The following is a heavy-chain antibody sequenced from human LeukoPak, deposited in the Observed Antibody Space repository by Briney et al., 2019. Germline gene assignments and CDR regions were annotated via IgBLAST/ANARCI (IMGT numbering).Heavy chain of an antibody. J-gene: IGHJ4*02. V-gene: IGHV3-11*04. CDR3: ARARRGSGYYYDY. CDR2: ISSSGSTI. CDR1: GFTFSDYY. D-gene: IGHD3-22*01. Sequence: GGSLRLSCAASGFTFSDYYMSWIRQAPGKGLEWVSYISSSGSTIYYADSVKGRFTIFRDNPKNSLYLQMNSLRAEDTAVYYCARARRGSGYYYDYWGQGTLVTVSP.